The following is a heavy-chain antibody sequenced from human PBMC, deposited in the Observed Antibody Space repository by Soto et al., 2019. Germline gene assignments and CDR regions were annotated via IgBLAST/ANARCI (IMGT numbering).Heavy chain of an antibody. CDR1: GFSLSNARMG. CDR3: ARFFPYYYDPSAWLAP. CDR2: IFSNDEK. V-gene: IGHV2-26*01. J-gene: IGHJ5*02. D-gene: IGHD3-22*01. Sequence: SGPTLVNPTETLRLTCTVSGFSLSNARMGVSWIRQPPGKALEWLAHIFSNDEKSYSTSLKSRLTISKDTSKSQVVLTMTNMEPVETATFYCARFFPYYYDPSAWLAPGARGTVVPVSS.